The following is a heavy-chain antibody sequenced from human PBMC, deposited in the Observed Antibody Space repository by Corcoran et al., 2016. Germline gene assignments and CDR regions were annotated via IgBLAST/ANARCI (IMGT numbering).Heavy chain of an antibody. V-gene: IGHV1-18*01. CDR3: ARWLGSYYYYYGMDV. Sequence: QVQLVQSGAEVKKPGASVKVSCKASGYTFTSYGISWVRQAPGQGLEWMGWISAYNGNTNYAQKLQGRVTMTTDTSTGTAYMELRSLRSDDTAVYYCARWLGSYYYYYGMDVWGQGTTVTVSS. CDR2: ISAYNGNT. CDR1: GYTFTSYG. J-gene: IGHJ6*02. D-gene: IGHD3-22*01.